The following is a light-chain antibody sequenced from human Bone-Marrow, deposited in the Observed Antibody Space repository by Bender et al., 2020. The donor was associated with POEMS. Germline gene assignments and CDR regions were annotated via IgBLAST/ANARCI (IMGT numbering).Light chain of an antibody. V-gene: IGLV1-47*01. CDR2: RNN. CDR3: GTWDDSLSGWV. CDR1: RSNIGANS. J-gene: IGLJ3*02. Sequence: QSVLTQPPSASGTPGQSVTIACSGSRSNIGANSVNWYQHFPGTAPKLLIYRNNQRPSGVPDRFSGSKSGTSASLAITGLRSEDEADYYCGTWDDSLSGWVFGGGTKLTVL.